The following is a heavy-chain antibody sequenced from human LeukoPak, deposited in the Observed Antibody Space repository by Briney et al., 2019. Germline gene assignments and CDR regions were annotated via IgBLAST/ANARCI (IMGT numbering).Heavy chain of an antibody. CDR3: ARDRGYWSGGSCRIHYFDY. Sequence: PGGSLRLSCAASGFTFTDYWMSWVRQAPGKGLEWVANIRQDGSDNYSVDSVKGRFTISRDNAKNSLYLQMNSLRAEDTVVCYCARDRGYWSGGSCRIHYFDYWGQGTLVSVSS. CDR1: GFTFTDYW. CDR2: IRQDGSDN. D-gene: IGHD2-15*01. V-gene: IGHV3-7*04. J-gene: IGHJ4*02.